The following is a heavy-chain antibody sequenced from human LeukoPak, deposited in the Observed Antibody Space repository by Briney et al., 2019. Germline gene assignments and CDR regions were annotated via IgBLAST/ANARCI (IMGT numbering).Heavy chain of an antibody. J-gene: IGHJ4*02. Sequence: SETLSLTCAVYGGSFSGYYWSWIRQPPGKGLEWIGEINHSGSTNYNPSLKSRVTISVDTSKNQFSLKLSSVTAADTAVYYCARGVPNFDYWGQGTLVTVSS. V-gene: IGHV4-34*01. CDR2: INHSGST. CDR1: GGSFSGYY. CDR3: ARGVPNFDY. D-gene: IGHD1-1*01.